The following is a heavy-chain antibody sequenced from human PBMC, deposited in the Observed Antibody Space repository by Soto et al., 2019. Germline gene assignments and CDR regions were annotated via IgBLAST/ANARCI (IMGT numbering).Heavy chain of an antibody. CDR2: INHSGST. D-gene: IGHD2-2*01. Sequence: PSETLSLTCAVYGGSFSGYYWSWIRQPPGKGLEWIGEINHSGSTNYNPSLKSRVTISVDTSKNQFSLKLSSVTAADTAVYYCVRVVVPAAGYYYYMDVWGKGTTVTVSS. J-gene: IGHJ6*03. V-gene: IGHV4-34*01. CDR1: GGSFSGYY. CDR3: VRVVVPAAGYYYYMDV.